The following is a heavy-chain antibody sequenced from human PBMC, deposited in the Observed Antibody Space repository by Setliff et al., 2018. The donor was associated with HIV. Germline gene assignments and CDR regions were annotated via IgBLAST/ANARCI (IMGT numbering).Heavy chain of an antibody. V-gene: IGHV4-61*02. Sequence: SETLSLTCTVSGGSISSDNYYWSWIRQPAGKGLEWMGRIYSPGSTNYSPSLKSRLSIPIDTSKNQFSLRLSSVTAADTAVYYCARDIHSSSWYGVGGMDLWGQGTTVTVSS. CDR1: GGSISSDNYY. CDR3: ARDIHSSSWYGVGGMDL. CDR2: IYSPGST. J-gene: IGHJ6*02. D-gene: IGHD6-13*01.